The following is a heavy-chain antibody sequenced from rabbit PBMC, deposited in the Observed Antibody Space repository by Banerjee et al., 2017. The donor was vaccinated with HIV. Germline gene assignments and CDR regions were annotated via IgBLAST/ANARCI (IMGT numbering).Heavy chain of an antibody. Sequence: QSLEESGGDLVKPEGSLTLTCTASGFSFSNNYYMCWVRQAPGKGLGWIGCIYGGGSGSTYYANWAKGRFTISKTSSTTVTLQMTSLTAADTATYFCARDDPICFHYYYTLWGQGTLVTVS. CDR3: ARDDPICFHYYYTL. D-gene: IGHD8-1*01. CDR2: IYGGGSGST. J-gene: IGHJ4*01. V-gene: IGHV1S40*01. CDR1: GFSFSNNYY.